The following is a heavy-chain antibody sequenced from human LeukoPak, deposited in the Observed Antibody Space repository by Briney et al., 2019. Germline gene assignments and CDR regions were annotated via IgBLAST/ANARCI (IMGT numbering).Heavy chain of an antibody. Sequence: GGSLRLSCVASGFTFNTYAMHWVRQAPGKGLEWVAVISYDGSNKYYEDSVKGRFTISRDNSKNTLYLQMNSLRDEDMAVYYCAREEWYYFDYWGQGTLVTVSS. CDR2: ISYDGSNK. CDR1: GFTFNTYA. CDR3: AREEWYYFDY. V-gene: IGHV3-30-3*01. J-gene: IGHJ4*02. D-gene: IGHD3-3*01.